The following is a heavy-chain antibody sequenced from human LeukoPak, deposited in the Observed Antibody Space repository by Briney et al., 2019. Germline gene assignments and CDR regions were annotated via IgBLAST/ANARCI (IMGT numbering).Heavy chain of an antibody. D-gene: IGHD4-17*01. CDR1: GFTFSSCE. CDR3: ARADPVTTDYFDY. J-gene: IGHJ4*02. V-gene: IGHV3-48*03. Sequence: GGSLRLSCAASGFTFSSCEMHWVRQAPGKGLEWVSYITSSGSTIYYADSVKGRFTISRDNAKNSLYLQMNSLRAEDTAVYYCARADPVTTDYFDYWGQGTLVTISS. CDR2: ITSSGSTI.